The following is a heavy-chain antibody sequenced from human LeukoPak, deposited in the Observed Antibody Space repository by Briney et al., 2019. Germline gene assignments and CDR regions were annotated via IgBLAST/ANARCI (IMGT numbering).Heavy chain of an antibody. J-gene: IGHJ6*04. Sequence: GASVKVSCKASGYTFTSYGISWVRQAPGQGLEWMGWISAYNGNTNYAQKLQGRGTMTTDTSTSTAYMELRSLRSDDTAVYYCARDPPFVGYCSSTSCYIYGMDVWGKGTTVTVSS. CDR3: ARDPPFVGYCSSTSCYIYGMDV. CDR1: GYTFTSYG. V-gene: IGHV1-18*04. D-gene: IGHD2-2*02. CDR2: ISAYNGNT.